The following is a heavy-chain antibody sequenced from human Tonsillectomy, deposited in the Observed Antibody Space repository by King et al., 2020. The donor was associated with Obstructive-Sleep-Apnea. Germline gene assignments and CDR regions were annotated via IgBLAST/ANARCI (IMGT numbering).Heavy chain of an antibody. CDR3: AGITGTTYAFDI. D-gene: IGHD1-7*01. CDR2: IYYTGST. V-gene: IGHV4-39*07. J-gene: IGHJ3*02. CDR1: GGSISSSSYY. Sequence: QLQESGPGLVEPSETLSLTCTVSGGSISSSSYYWGWIRQPPGKGLEWIGSIYYTGSTYYNPSLTSRVTISVDTSKNQFSLKLSSVTAADTAVYYCAGITGTTYAFDIWGQGTMVTVSS.